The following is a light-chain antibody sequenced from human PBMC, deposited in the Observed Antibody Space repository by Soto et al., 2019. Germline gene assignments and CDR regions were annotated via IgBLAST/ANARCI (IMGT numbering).Light chain of an antibody. CDR3: QQSHSTEYS. V-gene: IGKV1-39*01. CDR2: ATS. Sequence: IQLTQSPSSLSASVGDRVTITCRTSQSISAYLNWYRQKPGQAPELLIYATSKLHSGVPSRFSGSGSVTEFTLTINILQPEDLATYYCQQSHSTEYSFGQGTRLEIK. CDR1: QSISAY. J-gene: IGKJ2*01.